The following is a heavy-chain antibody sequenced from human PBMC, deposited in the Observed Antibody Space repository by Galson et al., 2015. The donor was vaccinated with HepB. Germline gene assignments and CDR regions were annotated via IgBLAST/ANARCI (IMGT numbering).Heavy chain of an antibody. CDR3: ARRFDSSGYARHAFDI. CDR1: GYRFTTYW. CDR2: IYPGDSDT. J-gene: IGHJ3*02. D-gene: IGHD3-22*01. V-gene: IGHV5-51*01. Sequence: QSGAEVKKPGESLKISCKTSGYRFTTYWIGWVRQMPGKGLEWMGNIYPGDSDTRYSPSFQGQVTISADKSISTAYLQWSSLEASDTATYYCARRFDSSGYARHAFDIWGQGTMVTVSS.